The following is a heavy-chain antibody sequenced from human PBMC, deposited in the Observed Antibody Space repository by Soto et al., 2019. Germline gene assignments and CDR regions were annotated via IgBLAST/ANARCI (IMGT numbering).Heavy chain of an antibody. J-gene: IGHJ4*02. D-gene: IGHD3-10*01. CDR3: ARLIREYYYGSGSYYFLDY. V-gene: IGHV4-59*08. CDR2: IYYSGST. Sequence: QVQLQESGPGLVKPSETLSLTCTVSGCSISSYYWSWIRQPPGKGLEWIGYIYYSGSTNYHPSLKSRVTISVDTSKNQFSLKLSSVTAADTAVYYCARLIREYYYGSGSYYFLDYWGQGTLVTVSS. CDR1: GCSISSYY.